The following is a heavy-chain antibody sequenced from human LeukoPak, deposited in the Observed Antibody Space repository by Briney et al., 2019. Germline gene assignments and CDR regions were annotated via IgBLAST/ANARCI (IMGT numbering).Heavy chain of an antibody. CDR3: ARDRGDPDYYFDQ. CDR2: VWYDGSEE. D-gene: IGHD7-27*01. Sequence: PGRSLRLSCAASGFTFSSYGIHWVRQAPGKGLEWVAVVWYDGSEEYYADSVKGRFTISRDNSKNTLYLQMNSLRAEDTAIYYCARDRGDPDYYFDQWGQGTLVTVSS. V-gene: IGHV3-33*01. J-gene: IGHJ4*02. CDR1: GFTFSSYG.